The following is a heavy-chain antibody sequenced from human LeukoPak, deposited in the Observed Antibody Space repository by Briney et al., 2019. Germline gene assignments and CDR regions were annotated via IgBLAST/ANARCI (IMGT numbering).Heavy chain of an antibody. V-gene: IGHV3-23*01. CDR3: AKDQNGDYQIALFDY. CDR1: GVTFSSYA. J-gene: IGHJ4*02. CDR2: ISGSGGST. D-gene: IGHD4-17*01. Sequence: GGSLRLSCAASGVTFSSYAMSWVRQAPGKGLEWVSAISGSGGSTYYAESVKGAFTISRDNSKNTLYLKMNSLRAEDTAVYYCAKDQNGDYQIALFDYWGQGTLVTVSS.